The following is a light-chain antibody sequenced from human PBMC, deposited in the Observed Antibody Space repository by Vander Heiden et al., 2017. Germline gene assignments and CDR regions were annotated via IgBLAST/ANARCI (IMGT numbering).Light chain of an antibody. V-gene: IGLV3-19*01. Sequence: SSELTQDPAVSVALGQTVRITCQGDSLRSYYGSWYQQQPGQAPILVIYGQNTRPSGIPDRFSGSSSGNTASLIITGAQAEDEADYFCNSRDSSDNHLVFGTGTKVTVL. CDR1: SLRSYY. J-gene: IGLJ1*01. CDR3: NSRDSSDNHLV. CDR2: GQN.